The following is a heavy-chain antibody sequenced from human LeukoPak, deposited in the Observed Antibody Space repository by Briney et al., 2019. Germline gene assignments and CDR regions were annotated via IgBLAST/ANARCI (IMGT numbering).Heavy chain of an antibody. V-gene: IGHV3-23*01. CDR1: GFTFSSYA. CDR2: FSGSGGPT. D-gene: IGHD3-10*01. J-gene: IGHJ6*02. CDR3: AKDYGSSRYGMDV. Sequence: GGSLRLSCAASGFTFSSYAMSWVRQAPGKGLEWVSSFSGSGGPTYYADSVKGRFTISRDISKNTLYLQMNSLTDEDTAVYYCAKDYGSSRYGMDVWGQGTTVTVSS.